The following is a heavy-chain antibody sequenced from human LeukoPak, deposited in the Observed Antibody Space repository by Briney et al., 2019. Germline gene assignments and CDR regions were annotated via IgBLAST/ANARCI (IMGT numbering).Heavy chain of an antibody. Sequence: GGSLRLSCAASGFTVSSNYMSWVRQAPGKGLEWVSVIYSGGSTYYADSVKGRFTISRDNSKNTLYLQMNSLRAEDTAVYYCARGGTSGVRYFQHWGQGTLVTVSS. D-gene: IGHD1-14*01. V-gene: IGHV3-53*01. CDR2: IYSGGST. J-gene: IGHJ1*01. CDR3: ARGGTSGVRYFQH. CDR1: GFTVSSNY.